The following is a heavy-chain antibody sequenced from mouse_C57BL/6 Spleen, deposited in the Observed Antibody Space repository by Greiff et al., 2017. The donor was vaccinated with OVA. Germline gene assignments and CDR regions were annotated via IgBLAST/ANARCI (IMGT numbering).Heavy chain of an antibody. V-gene: IGHV2-2*01. CDR1: GFSLTSYG. D-gene: IGHD1-1*01. J-gene: IGHJ3*01. CDR2: IWSGGST. CDR3: ARDYYGSSLFAD. Sequence: VQLQQSGPGLVQPSQSLSITCTVSGFSLTSYGVHWVRQSPGKGLEWLGVIWSGGSTDYNAAFISRLSISKDNSKSQVFFKMNSLQADDTAIYYCARDYYGSSLFADWGQGTLVTVSA.